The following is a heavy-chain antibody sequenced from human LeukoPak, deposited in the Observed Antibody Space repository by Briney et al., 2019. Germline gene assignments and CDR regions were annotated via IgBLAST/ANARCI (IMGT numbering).Heavy chain of an antibody. J-gene: IGHJ4*02. D-gene: IGHD1-26*01. CDR1: GGSIRSSSYY. V-gene: IGHV4-39*01. CDR2: IHYTGST. CDR3: ARHPSGSSFDY. Sequence: SETLSLTCSVSGGSIRSSSYYLGWIRQPPGKGLEWIGTIHYTGSTYYTPSLKSRVTVSVDTSNNQFSLKVSSVTAADTAVYYCARHPSGSSFDYWGQGTLVAVSS.